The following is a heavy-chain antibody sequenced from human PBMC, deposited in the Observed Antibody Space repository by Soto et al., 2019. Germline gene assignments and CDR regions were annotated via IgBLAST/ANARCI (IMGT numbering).Heavy chain of an antibody. CDR1: RYTFTDYY. CDR3: ARGSLRGMYFGDNYFDY. J-gene: IGHJ4*02. D-gene: IGHD4-17*01. CDR2: INPNSGGT. Sequence: ASVKVSCKASRYTFTDYYMHWVRQAPGQGLEWMGWINPNSGGTNYAQRFQGRVTMTRDTSSSTAYMELSRLRSDDTAVYYCARGSLRGMYFGDNYFDYWGQGTLVTVSS. V-gene: IGHV1-2*02.